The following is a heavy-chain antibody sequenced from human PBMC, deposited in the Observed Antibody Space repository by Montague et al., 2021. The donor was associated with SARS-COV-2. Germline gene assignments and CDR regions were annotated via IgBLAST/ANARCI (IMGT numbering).Heavy chain of an antibody. D-gene: IGHD3-22*01. J-gene: IGHJ4*02. V-gene: IGHV3-23*01. CDR2: ISGGGGTT. CDR3: AKAHCYDSSGYYF. Sequence: SLRLSCAASGFTFSYYAMSWVRQAPGKGLEWVSTISGGGGTTYYADSVKGRFTISRDNAKNTLYLRMNSLRAEDTAVYYCAKAHCYDSSGYYFWGQGTLVTVSS. CDR1: GFTFSYYA.